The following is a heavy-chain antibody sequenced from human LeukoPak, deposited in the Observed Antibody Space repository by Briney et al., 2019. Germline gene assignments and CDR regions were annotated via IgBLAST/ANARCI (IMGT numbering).Heavy chain of an antibody. D-gene: IGHD3-10*01. V-gene: IGHV3-7*01. CDR1: GFTFSSYC. Sequence: GGSLRLSCAASGFTFSSYCMSWVRQAPGKGLEWVANMKEDGSEKYFVDSVKGRFTISRDNAKNSLYLQMNSLRAEDTAVYYCARDKPVTMVRGVILTNYYYYMDVWGKGTTVTISS. CDR2: MKEDGSEK. J-gene: IGHJ6*03. CDR3: ARDKPVTMVRGVILTNYYYYMDV.